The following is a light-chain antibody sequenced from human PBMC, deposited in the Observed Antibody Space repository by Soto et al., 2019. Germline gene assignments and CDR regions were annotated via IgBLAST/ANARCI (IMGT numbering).Light chain of an antibody. V-gene: IGKV3-15*01. CDR2: GAS. CDR3: QQYDSSPNT. CDR1: QSVSSN. J-gene: IGKJ1*01. Sequence: EIVLTHSTATLSVSPWERATLSCRASQSVSSNLAWYQQKPGQAPRLLINGASTRATGIPTRFSGSGSGTDFTLTISSLQSEDFAVYYCQQYDSSPNTFGQGTNLDI.